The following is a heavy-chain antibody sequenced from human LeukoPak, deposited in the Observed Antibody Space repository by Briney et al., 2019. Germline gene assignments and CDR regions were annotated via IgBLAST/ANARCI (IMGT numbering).Heavy chain of an antibody. CDR3: AKNYYDSSGLGYFDY. Sequence: PGGSLRLSCAASGFTFDDYAMHWVRQAPGKGLEWVSGTSWNSGSIGYADSVKGRFTISRDNAKNSLYLQMNSLRAEDTALYYCAKNYYDSSGLGYFDYWGQGTLVTVSS. CDR1: GFTFDDYA. V-gene: IGHV3-9*01. J-gene: IGHJ4*02. D-gene: IGHD3-22*01. CDR2: TSWNSGSI.